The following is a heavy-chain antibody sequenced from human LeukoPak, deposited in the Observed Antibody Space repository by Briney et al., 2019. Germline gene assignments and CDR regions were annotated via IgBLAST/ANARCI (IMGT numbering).Heavy chain of an antibody. Sequence: SETLSLTCTVPGSSISGYYWSWIRQPPGKGLEWVGYIYYSGSTNYNPSLKSRVTISLDTSKNQFSLKLSSVTAADTAVYYCARSHYSVTFPYWGQGTLVTVSS. CDR2: IYYSGST. CDR1: GSSISGYY. V-gene: IGHV4-59*01. D-gene: IGHD5/OR15-5a*01. J-gene: IGHJ4*02. CDR3: ARSHYSVTFPY.